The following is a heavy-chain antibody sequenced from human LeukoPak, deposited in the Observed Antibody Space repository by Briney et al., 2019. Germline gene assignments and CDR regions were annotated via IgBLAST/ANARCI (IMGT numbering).Heavy chain of an antibody. CDR2: ISAYNGNT. J-gene: IGHJ6*02. D-gene: IGHD2-2*02. V-gene: IGHV1-18*01. CDR1: GYTFTSYG. Sequence: ASVKVSGKASGYTFTSYGISWVRQAPGQGLEWMGWISAYNGNTNYAQKLQGRVTMTTDASTSTAYMELRSLRSDDTAVYYCATETGYCSSTSCYTAGSYYYGIDVWGQGTTVTVS. CDR3: ATETGYCSSTSCYTAGSYYYGIDV.